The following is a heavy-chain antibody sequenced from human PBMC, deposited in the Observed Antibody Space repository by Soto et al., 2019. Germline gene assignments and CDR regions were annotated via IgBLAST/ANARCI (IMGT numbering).Heavy chain of an antibody. V-gene: IGHV4-30-2*01. J-gene: IGHJ4*02. CDR1: GDTISTGGYT. Sequence: SETLSLTCTVSGDTISTGGYTWAWIRQPPGKALEWIGHTYHSGNPYYNPSLKSRVTISVDTSKNQFSLKLSSVTAADTAVYYCARHEEPYYYDSSGPIDYWGQGTLVTVSS. D-gene: IGHD3-22*01. CDR3: ARHEEPYYYDSSGPIDY. CDR2: TYHSGNP.